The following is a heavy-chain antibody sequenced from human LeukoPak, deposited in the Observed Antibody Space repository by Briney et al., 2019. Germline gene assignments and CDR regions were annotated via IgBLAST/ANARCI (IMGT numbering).Heavy chain of an antibody. CDR3: AVGAFYAFDI. CDR1: GGSISSYY. Sequence: SETLSLTCTVSGGSISSYYWSWIRQPPGKGLEWIGYIYYGGSTNYNPSLKSRVTISVDTSKNQFSLKLSSVTAADTAVYYCAVGAFYAFDIWGQGTMVTVSS. D-gene: IGHD1-26*01. V-gene: IGHV4-59*01. J-gene: IGHJ3*02. CDR2: IYYGGST.